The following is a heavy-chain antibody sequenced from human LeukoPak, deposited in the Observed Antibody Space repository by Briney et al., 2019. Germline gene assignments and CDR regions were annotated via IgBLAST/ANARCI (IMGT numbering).Heavy chain of an antibody. Sequence: GGSLRLSCAASGFTFSSYAMSWVRQAPGKGLEWVSAISGSGGSTYYADSVKGRFSISRDNSKNTLYLQMNSLRAEDTAVYYCARDIYSSGTPPPPWGQGTLVTVSS. CDR2: ISGSGGST. J-gene: IGHJ5*02. V-gene: IGHV3-23*01. CDR3: ARDIYSSGTPPPP. D-gene: IGHD6-19*01. CDR1: GFTFSSYA.